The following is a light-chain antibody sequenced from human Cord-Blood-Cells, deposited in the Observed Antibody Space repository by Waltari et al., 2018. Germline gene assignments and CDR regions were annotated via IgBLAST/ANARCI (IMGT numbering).Light chain of an antibody. V-gene: IGKV3-15*01. CDR3: QQYNNWPPWT. J-gene: IGKJ1*01. CDR1: QSVSSN. Sequence: EIVMTQSPATLSVSPGERATLSCRASQSVSSNLAWYQQKPGQAPRPVIYGASTRATGIPARFSGSGSGTEFTLTISSLQSEDFAVYYCQQYNNWPPWTFGQGTKVEIK. CDR2: GAS.